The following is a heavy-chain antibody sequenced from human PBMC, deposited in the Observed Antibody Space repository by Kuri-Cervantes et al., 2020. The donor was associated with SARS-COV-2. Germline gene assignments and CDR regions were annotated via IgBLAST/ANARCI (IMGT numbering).Heavy chain of an antibody. CDR2: ISSSSSYI. Sequence: GGSLRLSCAASGFTFSSYSMNWVRQAPGKGLEWVSSISSSSSYIYYADSVKGRFTISRDNAKNSLYLQMNSLRAEDTAVYYCASAYGSGPYYFDYWGQGTLVTVSS. D-gene: IGHD6-19*01. CDR1: GFTFSSYS. V-gene: IGHV3-21*01. J-gene: IGHJ4*02. CDR3: ASAYGSGPYYFDY.